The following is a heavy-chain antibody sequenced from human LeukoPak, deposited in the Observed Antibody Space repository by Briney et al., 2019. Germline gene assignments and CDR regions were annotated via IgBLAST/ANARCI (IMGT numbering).Heavy chain of an antibody. J-gene: IGHJ6*02. CDR1: GGSISSSSFY. CDR2: IYYSGST. Sequence: PSETLSLTCTVSGGSISSSSFYWGWIRQPPGKGLEWIGTIYYSGSTYCDPSLRSRVTISVDTSKNQFSLNLSSVTAADTAVYYCARHFCGGDCYSFYYYYYGMDVWGQGTTVTVSS. V-gene: IGHV4-39*01. CDR3: ARHFCGGDCYSFYYYYYGMDV. D-gene: IGHD2-21*02.